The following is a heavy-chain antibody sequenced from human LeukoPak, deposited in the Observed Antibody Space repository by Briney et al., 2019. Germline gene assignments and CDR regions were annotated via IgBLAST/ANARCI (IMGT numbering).Heavy chain of an antibody. CDR2: IIPILGIA. Sequence: SVKVSCKASGGTFSSYAISWVRQAPGQGLEWMGRIIPILGIANYAQKFQGRVTITADKSTSTAYMELSSLRSEDTAVYYCARCVVRVVIITTQFDYSGQGTLVTVCS. CDR1: GGTFSSYA. D-gene: IGHD3-10*01. CDR3: ARCVVRVVIITTQFDY. J-gene: IGHJ4*02. V-gene: IGHV1-69*04.